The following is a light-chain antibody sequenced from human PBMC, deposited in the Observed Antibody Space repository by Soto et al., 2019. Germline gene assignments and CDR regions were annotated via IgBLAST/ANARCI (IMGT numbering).Light chain of an antibody. CDR1: SSDVGGYNY. Sequence: QSALTQPASVSGSPGQSITISCTGTSSDVGGYNYVSWYQQHPGKAPKLMIYDVSNRPSGVSNRFSGSKSGNTASLTISGLQAEDEADYYCNSYTSSSTVVCGGGTKLTVL. CDR3: NSYTSSSTVV. CDR2: DVS. J-gene: IGLJ2*01. V-gene: IGLV2-14*01.